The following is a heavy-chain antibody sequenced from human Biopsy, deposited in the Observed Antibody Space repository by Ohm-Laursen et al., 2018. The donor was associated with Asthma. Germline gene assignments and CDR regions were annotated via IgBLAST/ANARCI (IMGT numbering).Heavy chain of an antibody. CDR1: EDTFSSYV. V-gene: IGHV1-69*13. J-gene: IGHJ6*02. CDR2: LIPVLGTA. D-gene: IGHD5-12*01. Sequence: SVKVSCKASEDTFSSYVISWVRQAPRQGLEWMGGLIPVLGTADYAQMFEGRVTITADESTSTAYMELSSLRSEDTAVYYCARGYSGSDRIVYYYSGMEVWGPGTTVTVSS. CDR3: ARGYSGSDRIVYYYSGMEV.